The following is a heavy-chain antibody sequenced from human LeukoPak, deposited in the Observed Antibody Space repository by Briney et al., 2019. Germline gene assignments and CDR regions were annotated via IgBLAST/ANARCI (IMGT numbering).Heavy chain of an antibody. Sequence: GESLKISCKGSGYSFTSYWIGWVRQMPGKGLECMGIIYPGDSDTRYSPSFQGQVTISADKSISTAYLQWSSLKASDTAMYYCARPPTHCSSTSCYDYWGQGTLVTVSS. V-gene: IGHV5-51*01. CDR3: ARPPTHCSSTSCYDY. D-gene: IGHD2-2*01. CDR2: IYPGDSDT. CDR1: GYSFTSYW. J-gene: IGHJ4*02.